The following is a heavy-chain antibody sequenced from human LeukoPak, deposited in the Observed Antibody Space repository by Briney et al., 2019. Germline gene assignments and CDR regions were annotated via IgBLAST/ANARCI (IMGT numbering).Heavy chain of an antibody. CDR3: AKSPHCSGGSCYEVDVFDI. J-gene: IGHJ3*02. V-gene: IGHV3-23*01. CDR1: GFTFSSYA. CDR2: ISGSGGST. D-gene: IGHD2-15*01. Sequence: GGSLRLSCAASGFTFSSYAMSWVRQAPGKGLEWVSAISGSGGSTYYADSVKGRFTISRDNSKNTLYLQMNSLRAEDTAVYYCAKSPHCSGGSCYEVDVFDIWVQGTMVTVSS.